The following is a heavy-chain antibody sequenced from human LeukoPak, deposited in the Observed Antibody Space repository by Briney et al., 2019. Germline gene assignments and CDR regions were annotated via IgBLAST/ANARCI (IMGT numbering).Heavy chain of an antibody. J-gene: IGHJ4*02. V-gene: IGHV1-2*07. Sequence: GASVKVSCTASGYTFTSYYMHWVRQAPGQGLEWMGIINPNSGGTKYAHKFKGRVTITRDTSISTAYMELSRLRSDATAVYYCARVDTAMVAGGGDYWGQGTLVTVSS. CDR3: ARVDTAMVAGGGDY. CDR2: INPNSGGT. CDR1: GYTFTSYY. D-gene: IGHD5-18*01.